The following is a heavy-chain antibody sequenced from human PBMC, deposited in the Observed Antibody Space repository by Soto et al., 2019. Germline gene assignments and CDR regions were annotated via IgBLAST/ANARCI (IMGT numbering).Heavy chain of an antibody. CDR1: GFTISGQKY. CDR2: LYDVDGS. J-gene: IGHJ3*01. Sequence: GGSLRLSCVAFGFTISGQKYVAWVRQAPGKGLEWVSALYDVDGSFYADSVKGRFTTSSDSSKTTVYLQMNDLRPDDTAVYYCATWHEREHAYDVWGQGTTVTVSS. CDR3: ATWHEREHAYDV. D-gene: IGHD1-1*01. V-gene: IGHV3-53*01.